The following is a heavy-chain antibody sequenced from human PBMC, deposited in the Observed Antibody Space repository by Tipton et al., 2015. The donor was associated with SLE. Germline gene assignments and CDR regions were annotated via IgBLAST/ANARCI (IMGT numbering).Heavy chain of an antibody. D-gene: IGHD6-13*01. Sequence: TLSLTCTVSGGSISSYYWSWIRQPPGKGLEWIGYIYYSGSTNYNPSLKSRVTISVDTSKNQFSLKLSSVTAADTAVYYCARFYRPYSSTWYYIDYWGQGTLLTVSS. CDR2: IYYSGST. V-gene: IGHV4-59*01. CDR3: ARFYRPYSSTWYYIDY. J-gene: IGHJ4*02. CDR1: GGSISSYY.